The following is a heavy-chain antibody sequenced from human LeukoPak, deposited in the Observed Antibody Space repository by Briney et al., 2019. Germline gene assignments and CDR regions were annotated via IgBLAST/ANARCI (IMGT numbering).Heavy chain of an antibody. CDR2: NYYSGRT. Sequence: SETLSLTCTVSGGFISRYYWSWVRQPPGKGLEWVGYNYYSGRTNYNPSPKSRVTMSVDTSKHQFSLKLSSVTAADTAVYYCARGIYYYGSGSYSAYYFDYWGQGTLVTVSS. CDR1: GGFISRYY. V-gene: IGHV4-59*12. D-gene: IGHD3-10*01. J-gene: IGHJ4*02. CDR3: ARGIYYYGSGSYSAYYFDY.